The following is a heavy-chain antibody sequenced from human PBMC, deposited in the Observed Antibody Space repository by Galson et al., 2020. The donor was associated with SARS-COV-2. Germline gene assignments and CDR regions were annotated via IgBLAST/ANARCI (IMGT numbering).Heavy chain of an antibody. CDR3: AKDRGNDYGDQLDF. Sequence: GGSLRLSCAASGFTFSRYALAWVRQAPGKGLEWVSGISGGGGSTYYVDSVKGRFTTSRDTSQNTVHLQMSSLRAEDTAVYYCAKDRGNDYGDQLDFWGQGTLVTVSS. V-gene: IGHV3-23*01. D-gene: IGHD4-17*01. CDR1: GFTFSRYA. J-gene: IGHJ4*02. CDR2: ISGGGGST.